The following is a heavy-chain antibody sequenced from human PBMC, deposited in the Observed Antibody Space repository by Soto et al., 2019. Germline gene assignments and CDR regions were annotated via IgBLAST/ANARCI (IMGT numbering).Heavy chain of an antibody. D-gene: IGHD1-1*01. CDR3: ARGRLKAGSFEDY. V-gene: IGHV3-33*01. J-gene: IGHJ4*02. Sequence: QVQLVESGGGVVQPGRSLRLSCAASGFTFSSYGMLWVRQAPGKGLEWVAVIWYDGSNKYYADSVKGRFTISRDNSKNTLYLQMNSLRAEDTAVYYCARGRLKAGSFEDYWGQGTLVTVSS. CDR2: IWYDGSNK. CDR1: GFTFSSYG.